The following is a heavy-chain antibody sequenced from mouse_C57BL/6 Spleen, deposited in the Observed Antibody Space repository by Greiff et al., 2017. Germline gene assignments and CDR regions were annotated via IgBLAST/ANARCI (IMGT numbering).Heavy chain of an antibody. Sequence: VQLQQSGPELVKPGASVKISCKASGYTFTDYYMNWVKQSHGKSLEWIGDINPNNGGTSYNQKFKGKATLTVDKSSSTAYMELRSLTSEDSAVYYCARIYGSSYEGEDAMDYWGQGTSVTVSS. J-gene: IGHJ4*01. V-gene: IGHV1-26*01. D-gene: IGHD1-1*01. CDR3: ARIYGSSYEGEDAMDY. CDR2: INPNNGGT. CDR1: GYTFTDYY.